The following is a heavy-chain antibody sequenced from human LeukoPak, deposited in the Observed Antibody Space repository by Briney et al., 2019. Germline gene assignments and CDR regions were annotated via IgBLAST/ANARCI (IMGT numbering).Heavy chain of an antibody. J-gene: IGHJ5*02. CDR1: GFTFSSYG. V-gene: IGHV3-30*02. CDR2: IRYDGSNK. D-gene: IGHD4-17*01. CDR3: AKDLYDYGDDNWFDP. Sequence: PGGSLRLSCAASGFTFSSYGMHWVRQAPGKGLEWVAFIRYDGSNKYYADSVKGRFTISRDNSKNTLYLQMNSLRAEDTAVYYRAKDLYDYGDDNWFDPWGQGTLVTVSS.